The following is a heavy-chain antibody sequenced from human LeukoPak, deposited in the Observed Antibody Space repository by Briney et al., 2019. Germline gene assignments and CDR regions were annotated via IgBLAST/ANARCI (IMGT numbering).Heavy chain of an antibody. J-gene: IGHJ6*02. Sequence: PGGSLRLSCAAAGFTLNNYWMNWVRQAPGKGLEWVASIKQDGSEIYYVDSVKGRFIISRDNAKNSLYLQLNSLRAEDTAVYYCARERHYYDSSAYYTYGMDVWGQGATVTVSS. CDR2: IKQDGSEI. CDR1: GFTLNNYW. V-gene: IGHV3-7*01. CDR3: ARERHYYDSSAYYTYGMDV. D-gene: IGHD3-22*01.